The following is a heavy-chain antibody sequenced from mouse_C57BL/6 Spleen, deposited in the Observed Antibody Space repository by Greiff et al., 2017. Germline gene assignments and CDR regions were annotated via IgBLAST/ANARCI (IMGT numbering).Heavy chain of an antibody. V-gene: IGHV1-82*01. CDR3: SRKITTVVATGAMDY. Sequence: SGPELVKPGASVKISCKASGYAFSSSWMNWVKQRPGKGLEWIGRIYPGDGDTNYNGKFKGKATLTADKSSSTAYMQLSSLTSEDSAVYFCSRKITTVVATGAMDYWGQGTSVTVSS. CDR2: IYPGDGDT. CDR1: GYAFSSSW. J-gene: IGHJ4*01. D-gene: IGHD1-1*01.